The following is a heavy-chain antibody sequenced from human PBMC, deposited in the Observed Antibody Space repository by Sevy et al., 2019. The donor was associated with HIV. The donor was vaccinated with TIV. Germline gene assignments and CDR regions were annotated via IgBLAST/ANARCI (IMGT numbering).Heavy chain of an antibody. CDR3: ARDRNTAMVIGMDV. Sequence: GGSLRLSCAASGFIVSSNYMSWVRHAPGKGLEWVSVIYSGGSTYYADSVKGRFTISRDNSKNTLYLQMNSLRAEDTAVYYCARDRNTAMVIGMDVWGQGTTVTVSS. V-gene: IGHV3-53*01. CDR1: GFIVSSNY. CDR2: IYSGGST. D-gene: IGHD5-18*01. J-gene: IGHJ6*02.